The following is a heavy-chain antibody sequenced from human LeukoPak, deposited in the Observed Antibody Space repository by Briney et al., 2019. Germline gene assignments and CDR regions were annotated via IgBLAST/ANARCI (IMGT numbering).Heavy chain of an antibody. Sequence: SETLSLTCAVYGGSFSGYYWSWIRQPPGKGLEWIGEINHSGSTNYNPSLKSRVTISVDTPKNQFSLKLSSVTAADTAVYYCASTLLTGYYSVDYWGQGTLVTVSS. CDR1: GGSFSGYY. CDR3: ASTLLTGYYSVDY. V-gene: IGHV4-34*01. CDR2: INHSGST. D-gene: IGHD3-9*01. J-gene: IGHJ4*02.